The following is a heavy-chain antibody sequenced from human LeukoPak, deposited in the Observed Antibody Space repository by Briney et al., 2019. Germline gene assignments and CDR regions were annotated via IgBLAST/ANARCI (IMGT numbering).Heavy chain of an antibody. J-gene: IGHJ4*02. D-gene: IGHD3-22*01. CDR1: GYTFTGCY. CDR3: ARVLHKRNYDSTTYYGY. V-gene: IGHV1-2*02. Sequence: ASVKVSCKASGYTFTGCYMHWVRQAPGQGLEWMGWINPNSGGTNYAQKFQGRVTMTRDTSISTAYMELSRLRSDDTAVYYCARVLHKRNYDSTTYYGYWGQGTLVTVSS. CDR2: INPNSGGT.